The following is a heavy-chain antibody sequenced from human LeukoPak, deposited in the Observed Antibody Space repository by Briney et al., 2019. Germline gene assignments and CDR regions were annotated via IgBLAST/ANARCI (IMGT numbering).Heavy chain of an antibody. CDR2: ISGSGGST. J-gene: IGHJ4*02. CDR3: AKDLLAYAYYYGSGSYYNNGPDFDY. D-gene: IGHD3-10*01. Sequence: PGGSLRLSCAASGFTFSSYAMSWARQAPGQGLEWISAISGSGGSTYYADSVKGRFTISRDNSKNTLYLQMNSLRAEDTAVYYCAKDLLAYAYYYGSGSYYNNGPDFDYWGQGTLVTVSS. V-gene: IGHV3-23*01. CDR1: GFTFSSYA.